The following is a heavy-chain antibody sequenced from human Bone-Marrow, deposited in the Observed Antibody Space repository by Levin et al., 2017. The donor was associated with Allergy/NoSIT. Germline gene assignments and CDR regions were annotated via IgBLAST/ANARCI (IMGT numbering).Heavy chain of an antibody. Sequence: PGGSLRLSCAASGFTFSSYAMSWVRQAPGKGLEWVSAINGGGGSTYYADSVKGRFTISRDNSKNTLYVQMNSLGAEDTAVYYCAKDLGGGTSGSNYQVLDSWGQGTLVTVSS. V-gene: IGHV3-23*01. J-gene: IGHJ4*02. CDR2: INGGGGST. D-gene: IGHD3-10*01. CDR3: AKDLGGGTSGSNYQVLDS. CDR1: GFTFSSYA.